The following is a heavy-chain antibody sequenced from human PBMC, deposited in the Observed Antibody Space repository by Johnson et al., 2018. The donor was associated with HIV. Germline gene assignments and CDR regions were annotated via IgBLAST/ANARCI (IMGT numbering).Heavy chain of an antibody. D-gene: IGHD3-22*01. CDR3: ARECQYYYDSSGCMYDGFDI. J-gene: IGHJ3*02. Sequence: QVQLVESGGGVVQPGRSLRLSCAASGFTFSSYGMHWVRQAPGKGLEWVALISYDGSNKYYADSVKGRFTMSRDNAKNTLYLQMNSLRGEDTAVYYCARECQYYYDSSGCMYDGFDIWGQGALVTVSS. CDR1: GFTFSSYG. V-gene: IGHV3-33*05. CDR2: ISYDGSNK.